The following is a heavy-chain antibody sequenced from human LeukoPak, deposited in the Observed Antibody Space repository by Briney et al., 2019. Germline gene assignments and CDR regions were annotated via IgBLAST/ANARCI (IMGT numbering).Heavy chain of an antibody. D-gene: IGHD3-22*01. CDR1: GYTFTGYY. J-gene: IGHJ4*02. V-gene: IGHV1-2*02. CDR2: INPNSGGT. CDR3: ARGADSSGYYYSY. Sequence: GASVKVSCTASGYTFTGYYMHWVRQAPGQGLEWMGWINPNSGGTNYAQKFQGRVTMTRDTSISTAYMELSRLRSDDTAVYYCARGADSSGYYYSYWGQGNLVTVSS.